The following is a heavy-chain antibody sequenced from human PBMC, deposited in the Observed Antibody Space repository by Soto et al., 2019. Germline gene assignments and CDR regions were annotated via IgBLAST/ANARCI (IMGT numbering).Heavy chain of an antibody. D-gene: IGHD3-16*01. CDR1: GFSFKDAW. V-gene: IGHV3-15*07. J-gene: IGHJ4*02. CDR2: IKSSTDGGTA. CDR3: TSFVPLRGRLFDY. Sequence: EVQLVESGGGFVESGGSLRLSCAASGFSFKDAWMTWVRQAPGKGLEWVGRIKSSTDGGTADYGAAVKGRFTMSRDDSKDTLYLHMHGLKREDTGVYYCTSFVPLRGRLFDYGGPGTQFNVSS.